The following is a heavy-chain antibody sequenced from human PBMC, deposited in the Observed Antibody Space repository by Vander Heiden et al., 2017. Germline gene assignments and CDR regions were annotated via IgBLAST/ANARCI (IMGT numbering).Heavy chain of an antibody. J-gene: IGHJ6*02. D-gene: IGHD3-10*01. Sequence: EVQLVESGGGLVKPGGSLRLSCAASGFTFSSYSMNWVRQAQGKGLEWVSSISSSSSYIYYADSVKGRFTISRDNAKNSLYLQMNSLRAEDTAVYYCARYTTPYYYGSGSYYYYGMDVWGQGTTVTVSS. V-gene: IGHV3-21*01. CDR3: ARYTTPYYYGSGSYYYYGMDV. CDR2: ISSSSSYI. CDR1: GFTFSSYS.